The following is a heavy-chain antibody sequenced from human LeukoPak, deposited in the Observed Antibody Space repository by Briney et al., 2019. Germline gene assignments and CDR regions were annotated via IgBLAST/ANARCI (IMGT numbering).Heavy chain of an antibody. CDR3: ARVREQQQLVEGLDY. V-gene: IGHV3-30*03. Sequence: PGGSLRLSCAASGFTFSSYGMHWVRQAPGKGLEWVAVISYDGSNKYYADSVKGRFTISRDNSKNTLYLQMNSLRAEDTAVYYCARVREQQQLVEGLDYWGQGTLVTVSS. J-gene: IGHJ4*02. D-gene: IGHD6-13*01. CDR2: ISYDGSNK. CDR1: GFTFSSYG.